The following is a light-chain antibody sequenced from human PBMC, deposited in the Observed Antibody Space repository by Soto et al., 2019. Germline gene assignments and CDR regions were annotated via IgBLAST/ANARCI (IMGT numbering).Light chain of an antibody. CDR2: STD. CDR3: ALYMGSGTWV. CDR1: SGSVSTSYY. V-gene: IGLV8-61*01. Sequence: QTVVTQEPSFSVSPGGTVTLTCGLKSGSVSTSYYPSWYQLTPGRPPRTLIYSTDTRSSGVPDRFSGSILGTKAALTITGAQADDESDYYCALYMGSGTWVFGGGTKLTVL. J-gene: IGLJ3*02.